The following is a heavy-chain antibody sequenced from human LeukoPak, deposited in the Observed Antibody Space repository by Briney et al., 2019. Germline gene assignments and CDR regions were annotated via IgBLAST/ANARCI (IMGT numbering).Heavy chain of an antibody. CDR2: IKQDGSET. J-gene: IGHJ4*02. CDR3: ANALGAHYFDY. V-gene: IGHV3-7*05. D-gene: IGHD1-26*01. CDR1: GFTFSNYW. Sequence: GWSLRLSCAASGFTFSNYWMIWLRQAPGKGLEWVANIKQDGSETYYVDSVRGRFSISRDNAKNSLYLQMNSLRAEDTAVYYCANALGAHYFDYWGQGTLVTVSS.